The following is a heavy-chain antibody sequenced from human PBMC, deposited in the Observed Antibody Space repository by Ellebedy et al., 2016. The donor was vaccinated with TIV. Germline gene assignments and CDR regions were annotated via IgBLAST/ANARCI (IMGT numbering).Heavy chain of an antibody. Sequence: MPSETLSLTCTVSGGSISSGDYYWSWIRQPPGKGLEWIGYIYYSGSTNYNPSLKSRVTIPVDTSKNQFSLKLSSVTAADTAVYYCARGVVATNWFDPWGQGTLVTVSS. CDR3: ARGVVATNWFDP. CDR1: GGSISSGDYY. D-gene: IGHD2-15*01. J-gene: IGHJ5*02. V-gene: IGHV4-61*08. CDR2: IYYSGST.